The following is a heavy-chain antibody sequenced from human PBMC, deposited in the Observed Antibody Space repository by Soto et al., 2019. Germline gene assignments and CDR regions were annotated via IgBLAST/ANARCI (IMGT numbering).Heavy chain of an antibody. Sequence: QVQLVQSGAEVKKPGSSVKVSCKTSGGTFSSYTICWVRQAPGQGLEWMGRIIPILGIANYAQKFQGRVTITADISSSPAYMELSSLRSEDTAVYYCAAGGAYSGSDLDYWGQGTLVTVSS. CDR2: IIPILGIA. D-gene: IGHD1-26*01. CDR1: GGTFSSYT. J-gene: IGHJ4*02. V-gene: IGHV1-69*02. CDR3: AAGGAYSGSDLDY.